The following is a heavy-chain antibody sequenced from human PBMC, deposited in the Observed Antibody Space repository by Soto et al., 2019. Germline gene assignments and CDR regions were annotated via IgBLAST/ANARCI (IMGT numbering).Heavy chain of an antibody. CDR2: VIPILGQA. CDR1: GGIFSSYA. Sequence: QVQLVQSGAEVKKPGSSVKVSCKASGGIFSSYAISWLRQAPGQGLEWMGAVIPILGQAYYAQNFQDRVKITADEYTRTAYMDLISLRSDDTAVYFCARVGGVGAPPGADFWGQGTLVTVSS. J-gene: IGHJ4*02. CDR3: ARVGGVGAPPGADF. D-gene: IGHD1-26*01. V-gene: IGHV1-69*01.